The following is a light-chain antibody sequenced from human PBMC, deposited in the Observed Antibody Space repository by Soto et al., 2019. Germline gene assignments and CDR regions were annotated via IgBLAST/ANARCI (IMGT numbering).Light chain of an antibody. V-gene: IGKV4-1*01. Sequence: DIVMTQSPDSLALSLGERATINCKSSQTVLLSSNNKNYLAWYQQKPGQPPKLLIYWASTRESGVPDRFSGSGSGTDFTLTISSLQAVDVAVYYCQQYYSTPPTFGQGTTLEIK. CDR3: QQYYSTPPT. CDR2: WAS. CDR1: QTVLLSSNNKNY. J-gene: IGKJ2*01.